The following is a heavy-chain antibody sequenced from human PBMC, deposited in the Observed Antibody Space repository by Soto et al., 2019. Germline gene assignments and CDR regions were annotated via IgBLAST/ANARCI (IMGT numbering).Heavy chain of an antibody. V-gene: IGHV4-61*01. CDR2: VHSSGIT. CDR3: ARGLTMGQLPSHFDH. D-gene: IGHD3-16*01. J-gene: IGHJ5*02. CDR1: GGSVSNYNFY. Sequence: SETLSLTCTVSGGSVSNYNFYWSLILQPPGKGLEWIGYVHSSGITNYNPSLKRRVTISVDTSRNQFSLRLSSVTAADTAVYYCARGLTMGQLPSHFDHWGQGTLVTVSS.